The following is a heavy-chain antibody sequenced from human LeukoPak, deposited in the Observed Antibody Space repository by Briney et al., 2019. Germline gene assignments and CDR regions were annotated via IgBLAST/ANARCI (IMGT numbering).Heavy chain of an antibody. Sequence: ASVKVSCKASGYRFISNYIQWVRQAPGLGAEWMGWIHTGNGNTRYAEKFQGRVTMTRDTSINTAYMDLTSLRSDDTAVYYCAREGSYCVGGDCYSFDFWGQGTLITVSS. CDR2: IHTGNGNT. V-gene: IGHV1-2*02. J-gene: IGHJ4*02. D-gene: IGHD2-21*02. CDR1: GYRFISNY. CDR3: AREGSYCVGGDCYSFDF.